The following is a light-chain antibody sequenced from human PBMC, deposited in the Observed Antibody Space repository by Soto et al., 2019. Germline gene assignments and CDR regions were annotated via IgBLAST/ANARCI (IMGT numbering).Light chain of an antibody. CDR3: SSYTSSITPYG. J-gene: IGLJ1*01. CDR1: SSDVGGYNY. CDR2: DVS. Sequence: QSALTQPASVSGSPGQSITISCTGTSSDVGGYNYVSWYQQHPCKAPKLMIYDVSNRPSGVSNRFSGSKSGNTASLTISGLQDEDEADYYCSSYTSSITPYGFGTGNKLTVL. V-gene: IGLV2-14*01.